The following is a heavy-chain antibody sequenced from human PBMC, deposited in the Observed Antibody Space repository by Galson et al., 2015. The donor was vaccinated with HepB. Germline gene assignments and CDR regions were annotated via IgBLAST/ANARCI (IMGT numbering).Heavy chain of an antibody. D-gene: IGHD3/OR15-3a*01. J-gene: IGHJ4*02. Sequence: SLRLSCAASGFTFTTYAMNWVRQAPGKGLEWVSTISGSGNRTYYADFVKGRFTISRDNSKNTLYLQVNNLRADDTAVFYCAKGRVGLHLRPFFDYWGQGVPVTVSS. V-gene: IGHV3-23*01. CDR1: GFTFTTYA. CDR2: ISGSGNRT. CDR3: AKGRVGLHLRPFFDY.